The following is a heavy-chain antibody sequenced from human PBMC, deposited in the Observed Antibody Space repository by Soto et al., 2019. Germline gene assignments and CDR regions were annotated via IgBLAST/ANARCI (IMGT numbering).Heavy chain of an antibody. CDR1: GGTFSSYA. CDR2: IIPIFGTA. Sequence: QVQLVQSGAEVKKPGSSVKVSCKASGGTFSSYAISWVRQAPGQGLEWMGGIIPIFGTANYAQKFQGRVMSTADKSTSTAYMEMSSLRFDDTAGYYCARYLGGSSCWGLYSVDYWGQGTLVTVSS. CDR3: ARYLGGSSCWGLYSVDY. J-gene: IGHJ4*02. D-gene: IGHD6-6*01. V-gene: IGHV1-69*06.